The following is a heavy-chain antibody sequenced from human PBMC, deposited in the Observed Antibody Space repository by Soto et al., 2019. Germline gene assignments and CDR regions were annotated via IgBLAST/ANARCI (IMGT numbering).Heavy chain of an antibody. CDR2: INHSGST. CDR3: ARVSGIYYYGMDV. J-gene: IGHJ6*02. Sequence: PAETLSLSCAVYGGSFSGSYRSWIRQSPGKGLEWIGEINHSGSTNYNPSLKSRVTISVDTSKNQVSLKLSSVTAADTAVYYCARVSGIYYYGMDVWGQGTTVT. V-gene: IGHV4-34*01. CDR1: GGSFSGSY. D-gene: IGHD3-10*01.